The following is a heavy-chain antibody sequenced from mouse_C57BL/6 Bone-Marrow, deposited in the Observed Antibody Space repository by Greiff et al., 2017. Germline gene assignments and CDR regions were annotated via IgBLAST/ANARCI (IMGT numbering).Heavy chain of an antibody. CDR1: GFNIKEDY. J-gene: IGHJ3*01. CDR2: IDPENGDT. CDR3: TTGAY. V-gene: IGHV14-4*01. Sequence: VQLQQSGAELVRAGGSVKLSCTASGFNIKEDYMHWVKQRPEQGLGWVGWIDPENGDTEYASKFQGKATITADTASNTAYLQLSSLTSEDTAVYYCTTGAYWGQGTLVTVSA.